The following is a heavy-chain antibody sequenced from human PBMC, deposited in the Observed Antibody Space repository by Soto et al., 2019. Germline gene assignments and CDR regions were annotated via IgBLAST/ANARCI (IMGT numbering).Heavy chain of an antibody. D-gene: IGHD3-3*01. J-gene: IGHJ5*02. CDR1: GGSISSYY. Sequence: ETLSLTCTVSGGSISSYYWSWIRQPPGKGLEWIGYIYYSGSTNYNPSLKSRVTISVDTSKNQFSLKLSSVTAADTAVYYCARAEITIFEFRGFDPWGQGTLVTVSS. CDR3: ARAEITIFEFRGFDP. V-gene: IGHV4-59*01. CDR2: IYYSGST.